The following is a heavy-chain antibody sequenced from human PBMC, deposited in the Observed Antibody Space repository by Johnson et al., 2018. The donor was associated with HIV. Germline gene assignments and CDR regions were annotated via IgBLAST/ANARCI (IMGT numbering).Heavy chain of an antibody. D-gene: IGHD3-16*01. J-gene: IGHJ3*01. V-gene: IGHV3-48*03. Sequence: VQLVESGGGLVQPGRSLRLSCTGSGFTFEDYAMHWVRQAPGKGLEWVSYISSSGDTIYYADSVKGRFTISRDNAKNSLYLQTNSLRADDTAVYYCARGLWLTPDVFDFWGQGTMVTVSS. CDR1: GFTFEDYA. CDR3: ARGLWLTPDVFDF. CDR2: ISSSGDTI.